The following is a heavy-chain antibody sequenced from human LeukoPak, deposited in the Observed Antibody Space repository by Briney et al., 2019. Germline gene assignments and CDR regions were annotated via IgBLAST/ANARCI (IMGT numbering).Heavy chain of an antibody. CDR3: ARDNGELDY. CDR1: GFTFSIYW. V-gene: IGHV3-74*01. J-gene: IGHJ4*02. CDR2: INTDGSST. Sequence: GGSLRLSCVGSGFTFSIYWMHWVRQAPGKGLVWVSRINTDGSSTNFADSVKGRFTISRDNARNTLYLQMNSLRAEDTALYYCARDNGELDYWGQGTLVTVSS.